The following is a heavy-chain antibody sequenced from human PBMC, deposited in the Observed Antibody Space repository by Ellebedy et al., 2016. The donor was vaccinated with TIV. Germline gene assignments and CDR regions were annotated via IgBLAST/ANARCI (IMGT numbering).Heavy chain of an antibody. CDR2: IYYRGST. V-gene: IGHV4-30-4*01. J-gene: IGHJ5*02. CDR1: GGSISSGDYY. D-gene: IGHD3-3*01. Sequence: MPSETLSLTCTVSGGSISSGDYYWSWIRQPPGKGLEWIGYIYYRGSTYYNPSLTSRVTISVDTSKNQFSLKLSSVTAAETALYYLARGRITIFGVVIIKKYNWFDPWGQGTLVTVSS. CDR3: ARGRITIFGVVIIKKYNWFDP.